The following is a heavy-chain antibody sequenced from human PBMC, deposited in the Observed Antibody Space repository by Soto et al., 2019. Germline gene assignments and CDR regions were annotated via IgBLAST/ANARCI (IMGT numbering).Heavy chain of an antibody. J-gene: IGHJ6*02. Sequence: PGGSLRLSCAASGFTFSSYSMHWVRQAPGKGLEWVAVISYDGSNKYYADSVKGRFTISRDNSKNTLYLQMNSLRAEDTAVYYCAKAAPTRGYSGYSGMDVWGQGTTVTVSS. CDR3: AKAAPTRGYSGYSGMDV. CDR2: ISYDGSNK. CDR1: GFTFSSYS. D-gene: IGHD5-12*01. V-gene: IGHV3-30*18.